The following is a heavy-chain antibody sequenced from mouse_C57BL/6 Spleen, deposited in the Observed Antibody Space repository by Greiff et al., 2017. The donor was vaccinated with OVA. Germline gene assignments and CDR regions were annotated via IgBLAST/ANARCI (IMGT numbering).Heavy chain of an antibody. CDR1: GYTFTDYY. J-gene: IGHJ2*01. CDR3: ARWTDY. V-gene: IGHV1-76*01. Sequence: VQLQQSGAELVRPGASVKLSCKASGYTFTDYYINWVKQRPGQGLEWIARIYPGSGNTYYNEKFKGKATLTAEKSSSTAYMQLSSLTSEDSAVYFCARWTDYWGQGTTLTVSS. CDR2: IYPGSGNT.